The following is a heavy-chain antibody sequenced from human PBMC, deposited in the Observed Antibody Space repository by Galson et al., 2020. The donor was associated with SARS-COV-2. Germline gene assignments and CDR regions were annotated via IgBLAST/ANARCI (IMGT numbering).Heavy chain of an antibody. Sequence: SETLSLTCSVSGASISSVGYYWSWVRQHPGKGLEWIGYIYYTGSAHYNPSLKNLVNISLDTSKNQFSLKLSSVTAADTAVYYCARVDGQYNEFDPWGQGTLVTVSS. CDR2: IYYTGSA. J-gene: IGHJ5*02. CDR3: ARVDGQYNEFDP. V-gene: IGHV4-31*01. CDR1: GASISSVGYY.